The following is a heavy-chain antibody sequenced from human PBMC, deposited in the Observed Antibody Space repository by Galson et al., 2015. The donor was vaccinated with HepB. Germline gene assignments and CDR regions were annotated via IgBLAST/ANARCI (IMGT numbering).Heavy chain of an antibody. CDR3: ARLTYCDFWSGYPGVEYGMDV. CDR2: IYPGDSDT. Sequence: QSGAEVKKPGESLKISCKGSGYSFTSYWIGWVRQMPGKGLEWMGIIYPGDSDTRYSPSFQGQVTISADKSISTAYLQWSSLKASDTAMYYCARLTYCDFWSGYPGVEYGMDVWGQGTTVTVSS. V-gene: IGHV5-51*01. D-gene: IGHD3-3*01. J-gene: IGHJ6*02. CDR1: GYSFTSYW.